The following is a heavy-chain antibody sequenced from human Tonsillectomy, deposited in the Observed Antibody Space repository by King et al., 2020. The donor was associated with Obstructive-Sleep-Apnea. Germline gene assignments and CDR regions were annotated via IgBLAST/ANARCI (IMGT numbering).Heavy chain of an antibody. CDR3: ARHNPGRLVLGATAFDI. CDR1: GGSISSYY. V-gene: IGHV4-59*08. D-gene: IGHD1-26*01. CDR2: MYYSGST. J-gene: IGHJ3*02. Sequence: VQLQESGPGLVKPSETLSLTCTVSGGSISSYYWSWIRQPPGKGLEWIGYMYYSGSTNYNPSLMGRVTISVDTSKNQFSLKLSSVTAADTAVYYCARHNPGRLVLGATAFDIWGQGTMVTVSS.